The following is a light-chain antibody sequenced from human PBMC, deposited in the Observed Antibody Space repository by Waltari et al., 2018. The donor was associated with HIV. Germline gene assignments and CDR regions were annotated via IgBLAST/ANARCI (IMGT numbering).Light chain of an antibody. CDR2: AAS. V-gene: IGKV1-39*01. J-gene: IGKJ1*01. CDR3: QQTYSTPWT. Sequence: DIQMTQSPSSLSASIGDRVTIPCRESESINKYLNWYQHKHGKAPVLLIYAASSLQSGVPSRFSGSGSWTDFTLTINSLQPEDFATYSCQQTYSTPWTFGQGTKVEI. CDR1: ESINKY.